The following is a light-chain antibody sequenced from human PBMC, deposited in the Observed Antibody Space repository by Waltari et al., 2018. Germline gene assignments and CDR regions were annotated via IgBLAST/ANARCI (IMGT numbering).Light chain of an antibody. CDR1: SSDVGGDDS. J-gene: IGLJ2*01. CDR2: DVN. Sequence: QSALTQPASVSGSPGQSITISCTGSSSDVGGDDSVSWYQDHPGQAPKVIIYDVNHRPSGVSDRFSGSKSGNTASLTISGLQAEDEADYYCCSQSSFNGVIFGGGTKLTVL. CDR3: CSQSSFNGVI. V-gene: IGLV2-14*03.